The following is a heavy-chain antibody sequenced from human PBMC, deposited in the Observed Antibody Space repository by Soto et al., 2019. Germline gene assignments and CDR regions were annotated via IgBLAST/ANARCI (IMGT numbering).Heavy chain of an antibody. D-gene: IGHD1-1*01. CDR1: GYTFTDYW. V-gene: IGHV5-51*01. Sequence: PGASLKISCQGYGYTFTDYWIGWVRQMPGKGLELIGLIYPGDSDTRYSPSFQGRVTISADKSISTAFLQWSSLRASDTAMYYCASQKTVIRGPLGSNWFDPWGQGTLVTVSS. CDR2: IYPGDSDT. CDR3: ASQKTVIRGPLGSNWFDP. J-gene: IGHJ5*02.